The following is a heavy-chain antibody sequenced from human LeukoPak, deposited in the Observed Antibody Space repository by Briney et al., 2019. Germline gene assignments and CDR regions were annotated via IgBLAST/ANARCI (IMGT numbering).Heavy chain of an antibody. D-gene: IGHD3-3*01. CDR1: GGTFSSYA. Sequence: ASVKVSCKASGGTFSSYAISWVRQAPGQGLEWMGGIIPILGTANYAQKFQGRVTITADESTSTAYMELSSLRSEDTAVYYCAREPYDFWSGSGPYYFDYWGQGTLVTVSS. J-gene: IGHJ4*02. V-gene: IGHV1-69*13. CDR2: IIPILGTA. CDR3: AREPYDFWSGSGPYYFDY.